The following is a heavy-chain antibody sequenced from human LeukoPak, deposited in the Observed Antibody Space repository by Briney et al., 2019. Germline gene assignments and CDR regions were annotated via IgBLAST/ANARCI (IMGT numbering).Heavy chain of an antibody. D-gene: IGHD4-23*01. CDR2: ISYDGSNK. Sequence: GGSLRLSCAASGLTFSSYAMHWVRQAPGKGLEWVAVISYDGSNKYYADSVKGRFTISRDNSKNTLYLQMNSLRAEDTAVYYCARDAPSGGLRDYWGQGTLVTVSS. J-gene: IGHJ4*02. CDR1: GLTFSSYA. V-gene: IGHV3-30-3*01. CDR3: ARDAPSGGLRDY.